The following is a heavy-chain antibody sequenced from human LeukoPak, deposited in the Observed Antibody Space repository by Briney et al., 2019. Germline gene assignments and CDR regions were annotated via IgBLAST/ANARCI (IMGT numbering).Heavy chain of an antibody. V-gene: IGHV4-34*01. Sequence: SETLSLTCAVYGGSFSGYYWSWIRQPPGKRLEYIGEIDHSGTTNYNPSLRSRVTISIDTSKKQFSLKLSSVTAADTAVYYCATRAPRVAGRIFDSWGQGTLVTVSS. D-gene: IGHD6-19*01. J-gene: IGHJ4*02. CDR2: IDHSGTT. CDR3: ATRAPRVAGRIFDS. CDR1: GGSFSGYY.